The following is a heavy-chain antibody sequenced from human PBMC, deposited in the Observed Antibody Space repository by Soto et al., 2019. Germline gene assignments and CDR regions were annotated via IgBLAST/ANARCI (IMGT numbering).Heavy chain of an antibody. V-gene: IGHV1-18*01. J-gene: IGHJ4*01. CDR2: ISAYSGHT. Sequence: QVQLVQSGAEVKKPGASLKVSCKASGYTFTSYYISWVRQAPGQGLEWMGCISAYSGHTNYAQKLQDRVTMTTDTSTSTAYMELRSLRSDDTAVYYCARGLTVGLTTGDFDYWGHGTLVTVSS. D-gene: IGHD4-17*01. CDR3: ARGLTVGLTTGDFDY. CDR1: GYTFTSYY.